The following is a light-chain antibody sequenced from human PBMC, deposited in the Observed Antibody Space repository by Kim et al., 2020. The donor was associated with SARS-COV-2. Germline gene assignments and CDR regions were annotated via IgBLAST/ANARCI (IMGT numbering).Light chain of an antibody. V-gene: IGLV1-47*01. CDR3: AAWDDSLSGWV. J-gene: IGLJ3*02. CDR2: RDY. CDR1: RSNIGSNF. Sequence: GQRVSISCSGSRSNIGSNFVYWYQQLPGSAPKLLIYRDYQRPSGVPDRFSGSKSDTSASLAISGLRSEDEADYYCAAWDDSLSGWVFGGGTKLTVL.